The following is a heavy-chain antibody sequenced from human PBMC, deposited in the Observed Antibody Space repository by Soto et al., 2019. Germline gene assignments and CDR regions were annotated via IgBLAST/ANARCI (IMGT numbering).Heavy chain of an antibody. J-gene: IGHJ4*02. CDR2: ISKDGSVK. V-gene: IGHV3-30-3*01. CDR1: GFTFIRFA. CDR3: ARSRSGAVPDSLGF. D-gene: IGHD3-10*01. Sequence: PGGSLRLSCAASGFTFIRFAIHWVRQAPGKGLEWVAVISKDGSVKYYADSVKGRFTISRDNSESTLFLQMNSLTNEDTAVYHCARSRSGAVPDSLGFWGQGTLVTVSS.